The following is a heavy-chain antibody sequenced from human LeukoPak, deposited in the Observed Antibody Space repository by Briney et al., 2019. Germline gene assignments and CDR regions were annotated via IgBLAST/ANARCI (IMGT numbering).Heavy chain of an antibody. Sequence: GASVKVSCKASGYTFTSYDINWVRQATGQGLEWMGWMNPNSGNTGYAQKFQGRVTMTRDTSISTAYMELSRLRSDDTAVYYCARVGWYSGSYQLRGTSSGPYNWFDPWGQGTLVTVSS. CDR1: GYTFTSYD. D-gene: IGHD1-26*01. CDR3: ARVGWYSGSYQLRGTSSGPYNWFDP. J-gene: IGHJ5*02. V-gene: IGHV1-8*01. CDR2: MNPNSGNT.